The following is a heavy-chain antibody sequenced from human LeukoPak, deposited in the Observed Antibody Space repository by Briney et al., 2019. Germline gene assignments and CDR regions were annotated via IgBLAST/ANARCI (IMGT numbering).Heavy chain of an antibody. CDR1: GGSISSSSYY. Sequence: SETLSLTCTVSGGSISSSSYYWGWVRQPPGQGLEWIGSIYYSGSTYYNPSLKSRVTISVDTSKNQFSLKLSSVTAADTAVYYCARGPNYDFWSGYDYYYYGMDVWGQGTTVTVSS. CDR3: ARGPNYDFWSGYDYYYYGMDV. CDR2: IYYSGST. V-gene: IGHV4-39*07. J-gene: IGHJ6*02. D-gene: IGHD3-3*01.